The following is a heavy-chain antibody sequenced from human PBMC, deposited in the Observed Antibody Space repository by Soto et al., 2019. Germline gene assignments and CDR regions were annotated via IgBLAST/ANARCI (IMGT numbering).Heavy chain of an antibody. V-gene: IGHV4-39*01. CDR3: AKGGRQWLVTSDFNY. CDR2: IYYSGST. Sequence: PSETLSLTCTVSGGSISSSSYYWGWIRQPPGKGLEWIGSIYYSGSTYYNPSLKSRVTISVDTSKNQFSLKLSSVTAADTAVYYCAKGGRQWLVTSDFNYWGQGALVTVSS. CDR1: GGSISSSSYY. J-gene: IGHJ4*02. D-gene: IGHD6-19*01.